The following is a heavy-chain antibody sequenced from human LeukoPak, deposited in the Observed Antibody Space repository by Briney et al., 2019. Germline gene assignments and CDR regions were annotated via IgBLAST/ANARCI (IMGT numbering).Heavy chain of an antibody. J-gene: IGHJ5*02. CDR2: IYYSGST. V-gene: IGHV4-39*01. CDR1: GGSISSSSYY. CDR3: ARRHNWKARRLYNWFDP. Sequence: SETLSLTCTVSGGSISSSSYYWGWIRQPPGKGLEWIGSIYYSGSTYYNPSLKSRVTISVDTSKNQFSLKLSSVTAADTAVYYCARRHNWKARRLYNWFDPWGQGTLVTVSS. D-gene: IGHD1-20*01.